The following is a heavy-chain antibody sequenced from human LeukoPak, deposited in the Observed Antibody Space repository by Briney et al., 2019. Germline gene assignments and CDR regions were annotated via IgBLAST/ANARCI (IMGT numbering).Heavy chain of an antibody. J-gene: IGHJ3*02. CDR3: ARDQTSGSYFDGDAFDI. Sequence: PGRSLRLSCAASGFTFSSYAMHWVRQAPGKGLEWVAVISYDGSNKYYADSVKGRFTISRDNAKNSLYLQMNSLRAEDTAVYYCARDQTSGSYFDGDAFDIWGQGTMVTVSS. V-gene: IGHV3-30*04. D-gene: IGHD1-26*01. CDR2: ISYDGSNK. CDR1: GFTFSSYA.